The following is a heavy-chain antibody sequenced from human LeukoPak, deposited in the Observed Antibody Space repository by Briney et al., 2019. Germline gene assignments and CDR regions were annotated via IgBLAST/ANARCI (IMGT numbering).Heavy chain of an antibody. J-gene: IGHJ4*02. D-gene: IGHD4-17*01. CDR3: ARDYGDYGYYFDY. V-gene: IGHV4-59*01. CDR2: IYYSGST. Sequence: SETLSLTCTVSGGSISSYYWSWIRQLPGKGLEWIGYIYYSGSTNYNPSLKSRVTISVDTSKNQFSLKLSSVTAADTAVYYCARDYGDYGYYFDYWGQGTLVTVSS. CDR1: GGSISSYY.